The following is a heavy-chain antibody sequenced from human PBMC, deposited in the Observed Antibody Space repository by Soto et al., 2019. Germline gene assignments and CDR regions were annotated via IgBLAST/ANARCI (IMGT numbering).Heavy chain of an antibody. Sequence: GGSLRLSCEASGFTFTDYHMSWIRQAPGKGLEWVALISETGSHTAYAESVKGRFTISRDNARPSVFLQMNSLRSDDTAVYFCARSLRATYPLTFWGQGTPVTAYS. J-gene: IGHJ4*02. D-gene: IGHD2-21*01. CDR2: ISETGSHT. CDR3: ARSLRATYPLTF. V-gene: IGHV3-11*06. CDR1: GFTFTDYH.